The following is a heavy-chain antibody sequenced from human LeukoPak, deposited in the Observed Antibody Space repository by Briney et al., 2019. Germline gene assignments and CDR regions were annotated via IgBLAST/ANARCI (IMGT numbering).Heavy chain of an antibody. CDR1: GYTFTSYA. J-gene: IGHJ5*02. Sequence: ASVKVSCKASGYTFTSYAMNWVRQAPGQGLEWMGWINTNTGNPTYAQGFTGRFVFSLDTSVSTAYLQISSLKAEDTAVYYCAQSSWCGGDCGIIWFDPWGQGTLVTISS. CDR3: AQSSWCGGDCGIIWFDP. D-gene: IGHD2-21*02. CDR2: INTNTGNP. V-gene: IGHV7-4-1*02.